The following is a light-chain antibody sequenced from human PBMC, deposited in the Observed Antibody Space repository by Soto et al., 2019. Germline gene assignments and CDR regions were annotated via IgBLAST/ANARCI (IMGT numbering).Light chain of an antibody. J-gene: IGKJ5*01. V-gene: IGKV3D-20*02. Sequence: EIVLTQSPGTLSLSPGERATLSCRASQSVTSNYLAWCQQRPGQAPRLLIYGASTRATGIPDRFSGSGSGTDFTLTISSLEPEDFAVYYCQQRSNWQVTFGQGTRLENK. CDR1: QSVTSNY. CDR3: QQRSNWQVT. CDR2: GAS.